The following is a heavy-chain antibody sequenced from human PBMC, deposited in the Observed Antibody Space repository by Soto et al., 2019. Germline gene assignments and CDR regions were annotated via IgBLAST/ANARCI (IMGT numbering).Heavy chain of an antibody. J-gene: IGHJ4*02. CDR2: IRGKAYGGTT. V-gene: IGHV3-49*04. CDR3: SRDYSGYDSPGGY. Sequence: EVQLVESGGGLVQPGRSLRLSCTTSGFNFGDYTMSWVRQAPGKGLEWICFIRGKAYGGTTEYAASVKGRFTISRDDSKSIAYLQMNSLRSEDTAVYYCSRDYSGYDSPGGYWGQGILVTVSS. CDR1: GFNFGDYT. D-gene: IGHD5-12*01.